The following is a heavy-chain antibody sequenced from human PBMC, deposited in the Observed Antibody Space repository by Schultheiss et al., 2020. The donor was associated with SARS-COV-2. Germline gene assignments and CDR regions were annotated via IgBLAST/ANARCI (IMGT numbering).Heavy chain of an antibody. D-gene: IGHD3-3*01. CDR2: INHSGST. V-gene: IGHV4-34*01. CDR3: ARGVVDFWSGYYFDY. Sequence: SQTLSLTCAVYGGSFSGYYWSWIRQPPGKGLEWIGEINHSGSTNYNPSLKSRVTISVDTSKNQFSLKLSSVTAADTAVYYCARGVVDFWSGYYFDYWGQGTLVTVSS. J-gene: IGHJ4*02. CDR1: GGSFSGYY.